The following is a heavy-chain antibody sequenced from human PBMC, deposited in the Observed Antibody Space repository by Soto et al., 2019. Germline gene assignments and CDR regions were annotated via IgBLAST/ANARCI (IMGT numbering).Heavy chain of an antibody. V-gene: IGHV3-23*01. J-gene: IGHJ4*02. CDR2: ISGSGGST. Sequence: GGSLRLSCAASGLPFSSYSMSWVRQAPGKGLEWVSAISGSGGSTYYADSVKGRFTISRDNSKNTLYLQMNSLRAEDTAVYYCAKEASGGSCYSDYWGQGTLVTVSS. D-gene: IGHD2-15*01. CDR3: AKEASGGSCYSDY. CDR1: GLPFSSYS.